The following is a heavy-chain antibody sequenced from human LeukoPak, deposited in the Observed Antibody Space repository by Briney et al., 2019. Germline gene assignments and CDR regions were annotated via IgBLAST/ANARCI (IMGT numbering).Heavy chain of an antibody. J-gene: IGHJ4*02. CDR3: ARDPWDNNWYNFDS. Sequence: SETLSLTCTVSGDSISGHWNWIRQPPGKGLEYVGNIHDSGSTNYNPSLKSRVTISIDTSKKQFSLSLRSLTAADTAVYYGARDPWDNNWYNFDSWGQGTLVTVSS. CDR2: IHDSGST. V-gene: IGHV4-59*11. D-gene: IGHD1-1*01. CDR1: GDSISGH.